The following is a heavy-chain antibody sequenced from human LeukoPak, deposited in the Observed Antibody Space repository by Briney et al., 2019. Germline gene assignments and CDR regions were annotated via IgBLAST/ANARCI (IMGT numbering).Heavy chain of an antibody. J-gene: IGHJ4*02. CDR2: IRSKAYGGTT. CDR1: GVTFGDYA. CDR3: TRDQPGAVYYYYDSSGYYPGY. Sequence: QAGGSLRLSCTASGVTFGDYAMSWVRQAPGKGLEWVCFIRSKAYGGTTEYAVSVKGRFTISRDDSKSIAYLQMNSLKTEDTAVYYCTRDQPGAVYYYYDSSGYYPGYWGQGTLVTVSS. V-gene: IGHV3-49*04. D-gene: IGHD3-22*01.